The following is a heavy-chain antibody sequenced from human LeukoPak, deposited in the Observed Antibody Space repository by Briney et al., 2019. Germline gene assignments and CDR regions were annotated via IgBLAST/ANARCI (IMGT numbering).Heavy chain of an antibody. Sequence: GGSLRLSRAASGFTFSSYGMHWVRQASGKGLEWVAVIWYDGSNKYYADSVKGRFTISRDNSKNTLYLQMNSLRAEDTAVYYYARGQFGGVIVKNFDYWGQGTLVTVSS. CDR1: GFTFSSYG. D-gene: IGHD3-16*02. V-gene: IGHV3-33*08. J-gene: IGHJ4*02. CDR2: IWYDGSNK. CDR3: ARGQFGGVIVKNFDY.